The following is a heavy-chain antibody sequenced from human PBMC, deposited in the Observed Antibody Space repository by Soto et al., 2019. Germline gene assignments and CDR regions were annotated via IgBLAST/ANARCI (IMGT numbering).Heavy chain of an antibody. Sequence: PSETLSLTCAVSGGSISSSNWWSWVRQPPGKGLEWIGEIYHSGSTNYNPSLKSRVTISVDKSKNQFSLKLSSVTAADTAVYYCARGGYDYAYYYYGMDVWGQGITVTVSS. CDR3: ARGGYDYAYYYYGMDV. CDR2: IYHSGST. V-gene: IGHV4-4*02. J-gene: IGHJ6*02. D-gene: IGHD5-12*01. CDR1: GGSISSSNW.